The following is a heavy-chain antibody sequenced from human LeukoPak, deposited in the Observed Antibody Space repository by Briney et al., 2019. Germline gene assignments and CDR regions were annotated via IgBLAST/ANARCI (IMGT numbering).Heavy chain of an antibody. D-gene: IGHD3-9*01. V-gene: IGHV3-23*01. Sequence: GGSLRLSCAASGFIFTNYAMSWVRQAPGKGLERVSTVSGSGGTAYYPDSVKGRFTISRDNSKNTVYLQLNSLRAEDTAVYYCARDKLPSYYDILTGTEDSETGAFDIWGQGTMVTVSS. CDR1: GFIFTNYA. CDR3: ARDKLPSYYDILTGTEDSETGAFDI. J-gene: IGHJ3*02. CDR2: VSGSGGTA.